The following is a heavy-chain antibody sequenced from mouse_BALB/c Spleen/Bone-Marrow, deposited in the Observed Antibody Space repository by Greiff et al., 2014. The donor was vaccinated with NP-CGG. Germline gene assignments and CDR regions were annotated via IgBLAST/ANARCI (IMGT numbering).Heavy chain of an antibody. Sequence: LVESGAELVRPGTSVKVSCKASGYAFTSYLIEWIKQRPGQGLEWIGVINPGSGGANYNEKFKGKATLTAGKSSSTAYMQISSLTSDDSAVYFCAREWTARTPSYWGQGTALTVSS. D-gene: IGHD3-2*01. V-gene: IGHV1-54*03. J-gene: IGHJ2*01. CDR3: AREWTARTPSY. CDR2: INPGSGGA. CDR1: GYAFTSYL.